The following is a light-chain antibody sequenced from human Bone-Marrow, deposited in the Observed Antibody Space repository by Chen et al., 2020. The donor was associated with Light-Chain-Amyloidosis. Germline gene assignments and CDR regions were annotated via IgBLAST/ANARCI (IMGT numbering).Light chain of an antibody. CDR3: SSFTSSSSYV. J-gene: IGLJ1*01. Sequence: QAALTQPASVSGSPGQSITISCTGTSGDVGTYNYVFWNQQSPGKAPKVMIYAVSNRPSWVSNRFSGSKSGNTASLTISGLQAEDEADYYCSSFTSSSSYVFGPGTKVTVL. CDR2: AVS. CDR1: SGDVGTYNY. V-gene: IGLV2-14*01.